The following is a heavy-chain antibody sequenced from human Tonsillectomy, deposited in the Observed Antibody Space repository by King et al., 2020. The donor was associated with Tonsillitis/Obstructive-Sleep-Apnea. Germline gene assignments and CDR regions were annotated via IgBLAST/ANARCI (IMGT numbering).Heavy chain of an antibody. CDR2: ISAYNGDT. J-gene: IGHJ4*02. CDR1: GYTFTSYG. V-gene: IGHV1-18*01. D-gene: IGHD3-22*01. Sequence: QLVQSGAEVKKSGASVKVSCKASGYTFTSYGISWVRQAPGQGLEWMGWISAYNGDTNYAQKLQGRVTMTTDTSTSTAYMELRSLRSDDTAVYYCARDSMSHYFDSSSYYTFDYWGQGTLVTVSS. CDR3: ARDSMSHYFDSSSYYTFDY.